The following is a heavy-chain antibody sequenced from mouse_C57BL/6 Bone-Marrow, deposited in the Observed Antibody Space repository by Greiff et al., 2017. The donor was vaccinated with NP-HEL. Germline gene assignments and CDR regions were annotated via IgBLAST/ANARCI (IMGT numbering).Heavy chain of an antibody. J-gene: IGHJ3*01. CDR1: GFNITDDY. Sequence: VQLQQSGAELVRPGASVKLSCTASGFNITDDYMHWVKQRPEQGLEWIGWIDPENGDTEYASKFQGKATITADTSSTTAYLQLSSLTSEDTAVYYCTTFITTVVATPAWFAYWGQGTLVTVSA. D-gene: IGHD1-1*01. V-gene: IGHV14-4*01. CDR3: TTFITTVVATPAWFAY. CDR2: IDPENGDT.